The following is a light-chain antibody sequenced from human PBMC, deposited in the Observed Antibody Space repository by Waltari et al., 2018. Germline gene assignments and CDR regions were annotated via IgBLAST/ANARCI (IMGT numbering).Light chain of an antibody. CDR2: DVS. J-gene: IGKJ4*01. Sequence: DIQLTQSPSILSASVGDRVTITCRASQGLSNYFAWYQQKPGKVPKLLIYDVSTLQSGAPSRFSGSGSGTEFTLTISSLQPEDFATYYCQHLHNYPLTVGGGTKVEIK. CDR3: QHLHNYPLT. V-gene: IGKV1-9*01. CDR1: QGLSNY.